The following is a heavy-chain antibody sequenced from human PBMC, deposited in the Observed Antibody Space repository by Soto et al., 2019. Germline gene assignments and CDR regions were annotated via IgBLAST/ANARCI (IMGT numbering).Heavy chain of an antibody. J-gene: IGHJ4*02. CDR2: IYWDDDK. V-gene: IGHV2-5*02. D-gene: IGHD4-17*01. CDR3: ARTRVTTVDFYFDY. CDR1: GFSLSTSGVG. Sequence: QITLKESGPPLVNPTQTLTLTCTFSGFSLSTSGVGVGWIRQPPEKALEWLALIYWDDDKRYRPSLKSRLTISKDTSKNQVVLTMTNMDPVDTATYYCARTRVTTVDFYFDYWGQGTLVTVSS.